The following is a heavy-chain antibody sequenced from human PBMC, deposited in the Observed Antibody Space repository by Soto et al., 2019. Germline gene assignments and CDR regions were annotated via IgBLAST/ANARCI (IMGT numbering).Heavy chain of an antibody. CDR3: ASFNWNDRGYFDY. J-gene: IGHJ4*02. CDR2: IIPILGIA. CDR1: GGTFSSYT. D-gene: IGHD1-20*01. V-gene: IGHV1-69*02. Sequence: SVKVSCKASGGTFSSYTISWVRQAPGQGLEWMGRIIPILGIANYAQKFQGRVTITADKSTSTAYMELSSLRSEDTAVYYCASFNWNDRGYFDYWGQGTLVTVSS.